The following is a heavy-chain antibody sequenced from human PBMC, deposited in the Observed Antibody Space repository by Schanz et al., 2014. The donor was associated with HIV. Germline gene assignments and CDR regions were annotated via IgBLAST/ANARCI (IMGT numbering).Heavy chain of an antibody. V-gene: IGHV1-2*02. CDR2: INPNSGST. CDR1: GYTFSDHY. J-gene: IGHJ4*02. Sequence: QVQLVQSGAEVKKTGSSVKVSCKASGYTFSDHYMHWVRQAPGQGLEWMGWINPNSGSTIYAQKFQGRVTMTRDTSINTAYMEMSGLRSDDTAVYYCAKPEYDSRGNSQSHFAYWGQGTLVTVSS. CDR3: AKPEYDSRGNSQSHFAY. D-gene: IGHD3-22*01.